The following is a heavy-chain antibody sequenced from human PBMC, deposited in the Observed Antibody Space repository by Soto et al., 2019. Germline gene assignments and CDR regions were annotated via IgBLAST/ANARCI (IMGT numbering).Heavy chain of an antibody. CDR1: GYSFSSHW. V-gene: IGHV5-51*01. CDR3: ARLHWAGTPKADMDV. Sequence: GESLKISCQGSGYSFSSHWIAWVRQMSGKGLELMGIIYPGDSDTRYSPSFQGQVTISADRSISTAFLQWSDLKASHTAMYYCARLHWAGTPKADMDVWGQGTTVTVSS. CDR2: IYPGDSDT. J-gene: IGHJ6*02. D-gene: IGHD1-7*01.